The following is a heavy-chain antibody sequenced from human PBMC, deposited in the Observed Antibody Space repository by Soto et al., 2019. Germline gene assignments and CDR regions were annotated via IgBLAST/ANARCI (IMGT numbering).Heavy chain of an antibody. J-gene: IGHJ3*02. D-gene: IGHD3-9*01. CDR2: IYYSVST. CDR1: GGSISSGGYY. V-gene: IGHV4-31*03. Sequence: QVQLQESGPGLVKPSQTLSLTCTVSGGSISSGGYYWCWIRQHPGTGLEWFGYIYYSVSTYYNPSRKGRVTISVDASNNQSSLQLSSVTAADTTVYYCAREESLGSDDILSGYPKRWAFDIWGQGTMVTVSS. CDR3: AREESLGSDDILSGYPKRWAFDI.